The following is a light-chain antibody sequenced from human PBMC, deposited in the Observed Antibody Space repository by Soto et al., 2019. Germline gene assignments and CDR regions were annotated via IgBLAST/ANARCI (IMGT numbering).Light chain of an antibody. J-gene: IGKJ1*01. V-gene: IGKV3-15*01. CDR2: GAS. CDR3: QQYNNWPRT. CDR1: QSVSTD. Sequence: EIVMTQSPATLSVSPGATATLSCRASQSVSTDLAWYQQKPGQVPRVLIYGASTRDTDIPARFSGSGSGTDFTLAIDRLQSEDFAVDYCQQYNNWPRTFGQGTKVEIK.